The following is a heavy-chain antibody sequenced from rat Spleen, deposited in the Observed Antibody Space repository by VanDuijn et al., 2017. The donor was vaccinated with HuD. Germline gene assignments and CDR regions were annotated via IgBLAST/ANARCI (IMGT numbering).Heavy chain of an antibody. CDR1: DHSVTSSYR. J-gene: IGHJ3*01. CDR3: TRSVSGSSGFVY. CDR2: IDSPGTT. V-gene: IGHV3-3*01. D-gene: IGHD5-1*01. Sequence: EVQLQESGPGLVKPSQSLSLTCSVTDHSVTSSYRWNWLRKFPGNKLEWMGFIDSPGTTTYNPSLKSRISITRDTSKNQFFLQVNSVTTEDTATYYGTRSVSGSSGFVYWGQGTLVTVSS.